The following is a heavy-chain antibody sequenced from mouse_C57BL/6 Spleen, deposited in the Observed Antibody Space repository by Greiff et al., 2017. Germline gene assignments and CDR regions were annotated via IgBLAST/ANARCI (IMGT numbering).Heavy chain of an antibody. CDR3: ARGDRAY. D-gene: IGHD2-14*01. CDR1: GYTFTSYW. V-gene: IGHV1-69*01. CDR2: IDPSDSYT. J-gene: IGHJ3*01. Sequence: QVQLQQPGAEFVMPGASVKLSCKASGYTFTSYWMHWVKQRPGQGLEWIGEIDPSDSYTNFNHKFKGKSTLTVDKSSSTAYMQLSSLTSEDSAVYYCARGDRAYWGQGTLVTVSA.